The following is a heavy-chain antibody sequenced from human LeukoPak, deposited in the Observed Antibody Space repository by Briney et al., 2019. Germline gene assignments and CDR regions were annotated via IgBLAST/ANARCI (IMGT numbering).Heavy chain of an antibody. CDR1: GDSVTTYY. V-gene: IGHV4-59*02. J-gene: IGHJ4*02. D-gene: IGHD3-16*02. CDR2: VYYSGSA. Sequence: PSETLSLTCTVSGDSVTTYYWSWIRQPPGKGLEWLGYVYYSGSATYNPSLKSRVTISVDTSKNQFSLKLCSVTAADTAVYYCAAQELSSLPFDYWGQGTLVTVSS. CDR3: AAQELSSLPFDY.